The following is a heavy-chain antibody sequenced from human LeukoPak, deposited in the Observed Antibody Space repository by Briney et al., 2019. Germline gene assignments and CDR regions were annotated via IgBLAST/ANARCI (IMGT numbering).Heavy chain of an antibody. CDR2: TSAHNDDT. CDR1: GYTFTSYG. V-gene: IGHV1-18*01. CDR3: ARDWDSRNDYFDP. D-gene: IGHD1-1*01. Sequence: ASVKVSCKASGYTFTSYGISWVRQAPGQGLEWMGWTSAHNDDTNYAETLQGRLTMATDISTSTAYMELTSLRSDDTAVYYCARDWDSRNDYFDPWGQGTLVTVSS. J-gene: IGHJ4*02.